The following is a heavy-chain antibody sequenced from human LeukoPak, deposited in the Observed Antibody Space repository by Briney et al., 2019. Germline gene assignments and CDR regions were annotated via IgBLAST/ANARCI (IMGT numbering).Heavy chain of an antibody. CDR2: INHSGST. CDR3: ARGIWFGESPLGY. CDR1: GGSFSGYY. J-gene: IGHJ4*02. Sequence: SETLSLTCAVYGGSFSGYYWSWIRQPPGKGLEWIGEINHSGSTNYNPSLKSRVTISVDTSKNQFSLKLSSVTAADTAVYYCARGIWFGESPLGYWGQGTLVTVSS. D-gene: IGHD3-10*01. V-gene: IGHV4-34*01.